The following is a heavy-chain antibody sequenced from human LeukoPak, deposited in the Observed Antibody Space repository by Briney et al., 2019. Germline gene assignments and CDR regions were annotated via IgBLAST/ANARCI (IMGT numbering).Heavy chain of an antibody. V-gene: IGHV3-7*01. CDR3: ARKHTSIVTDAFDI. CDR1: GFTFSSYW. Sequence: PGGSLRLSCAASGFTFSSYWMSWVRQAPGKGLEWVANIKQDGSEKYYVDSVKGRFTISRDNAKNSLYLQMNSLRAEDTAVYYCARKHTSIVTDAFDIWGQGTMVTVSS. J-gene: IGHJ3*02. D-gene: IGHD1-26*01. CDR2: IKQDGSEK.